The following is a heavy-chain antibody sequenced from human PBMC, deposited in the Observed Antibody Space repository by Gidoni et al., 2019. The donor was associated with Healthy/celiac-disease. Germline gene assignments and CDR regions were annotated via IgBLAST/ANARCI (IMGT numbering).Heavy chain of an antibody. J-gene: IGHJ6*02. Sequence: VQLVESGGGVVQPGRSLRLSCAASGFTFSSYAIHWVRQAPGKGLEWVAVISYDGSNKYYADSVKGRFTISRDNSKNTLYYCARDPYSGYAYYGMDVWGQGTTVTVSS. CDR1: GFTFSSYA. D-gene: IGHD5-12*01. CDR3: V. CDR2: ISYDGSNK. V-gene: IGHV3-30*04.